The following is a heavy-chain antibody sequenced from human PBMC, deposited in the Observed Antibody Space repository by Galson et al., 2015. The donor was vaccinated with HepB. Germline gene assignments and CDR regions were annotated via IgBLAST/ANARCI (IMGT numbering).Heavy chain of an antibody. CDR3: ASGVTVGIPKN. CDR1: GFTFSSHA. Sequence: SLRLSCAASGFTFSSHAMSWVRQAPGKGLEWVSIIYSGGSTKYADSVKGRFTISRHNSKNTLYLQMNSLRAEDTAVYYCASGVTVGIPKNWGQGTLVTVSS. J-gene: IGHJ4*02. V-gene: IGHV3-53*04. CDR2: IYSGGST. D-gene: IGHD6-19*01.